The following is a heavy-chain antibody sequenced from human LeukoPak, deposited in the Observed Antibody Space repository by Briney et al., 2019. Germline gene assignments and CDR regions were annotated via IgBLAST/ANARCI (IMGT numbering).Heavy chain of an antibody. CDR2: INHSGST. CDR3: ARARDGYNYYYYMDV. D-gene: IGHD5-24*01. CDR1: GGSFSDYY. J-gene: IGHJ6*03. Sequence: EPSETLSLTCAVYGGSFSDYYWSWIRQPPGKGLEWIGEINHSGSTNYNPSLKSRVTISVDTSKNQFSLKLSSVTAADTAVYYCARARDGYNYYYYMDVWGKGTTVTISS. V-gene: IGHV4-34*01.